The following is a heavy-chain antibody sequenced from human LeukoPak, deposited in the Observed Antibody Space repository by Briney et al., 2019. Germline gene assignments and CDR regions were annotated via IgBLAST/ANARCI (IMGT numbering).Heavy chain of an antibody. CDR3: ERDGLAAAGL. CDR1: GVSISSYY. J-gene: IGHJ4*02. CDR2: IYYSGST. Sequence: SETLSLTCTVSGVSISSYYWSWIRQPPGKGLEWIGYIYYSGSTNYNPSLKSRVTISVDTSKNQFSLKLSSVTAADTAVYYCERDGLAAAGLWGQGTLVTVSS. V-gene: IGHV4-59*01. D-gene: IGHD6-13*01.